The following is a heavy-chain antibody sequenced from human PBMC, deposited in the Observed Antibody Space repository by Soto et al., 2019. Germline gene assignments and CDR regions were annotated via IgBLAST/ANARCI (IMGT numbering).Heavy chain of an antibody. V-gene: IGHV3-48*01. Sequence: PGGSLRLSCAASGFTFSSYSMNWVRQAPGKGLEWVSYISSSSSTIYYADSVKGRFTISRDNAKNSLYLQMNSLRAEDTAVYYCAILVLQLRYFDWLPHDAFDIWGQGTMVTVSS. CDR3: AILVLQLRYFDWLPHDAFDI. CDR2: ISSSSSTI. CDR1: GFTFSSYS. D-gene: IGHD3-9*01. J-gene: IGHJ3*02.